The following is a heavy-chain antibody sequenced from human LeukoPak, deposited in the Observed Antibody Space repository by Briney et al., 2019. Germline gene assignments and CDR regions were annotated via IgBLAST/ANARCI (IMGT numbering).Heavy chain of an antibody. CDR1: GYTFTSYY. CDR3: ATALTGHPAKGAFDI. Sequence: ASVKVSCKASGYTFTSYYMHWVRQAPGQGLEWMGWISAYNGNTNYAQKLQGRVTMTTDTSTSTAYMELRSLRSDDTAVYYCATALTGHPAKGAFDIWGQGTMVTVSS. J-gene: IGHJ3*02. V-gene: IGHV1-18*04. D-gene: IGHD2-2*01. CDR2: ISAYNGNT.